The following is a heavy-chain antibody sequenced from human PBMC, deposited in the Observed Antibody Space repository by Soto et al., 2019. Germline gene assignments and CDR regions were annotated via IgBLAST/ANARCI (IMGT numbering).Heavy chain of an antibody. CDR1: GYTFTSYY. Sequence: ASVKVSCKASGYTFTSYYMHWVRQAPGQGLEWMGIINPSGGSTSYAQKFQGRVTMTRDTSTSTVYMELSSLRSEDTAVYYCAREYIVATITVYYYYYMDVWGKGTTVTVSS. V-gene: IGHV1-46*03. CDR3: AREYIVATITVYYYYYMDV. CDR2: INPSGGST. D-gene: IGHD5-12*01. J-gene: IGHJ6*03.